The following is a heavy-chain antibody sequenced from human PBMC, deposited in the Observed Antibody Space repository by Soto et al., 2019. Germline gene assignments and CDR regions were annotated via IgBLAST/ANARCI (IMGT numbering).Heavy chain of an antibody. J-gene: IGHJ6*02. CDR2: IIPIFGTA. Sequence: QVQLVQSGAEVKKPGSSVKVSCKASGGTFSSYAISWVRQAPGQGLEWMGGIIPIFGTANYAQKFQGRVTITADDSTSTAYMELSSLRSEDTAVYYCAIKRHDDFWSGSPYYYYGMDVWGQGTTVTVSS. V-gene: IGHV1-69*12. D-gene: IGHD3-3*01. CDR3: AIKRHDDFWSGSPYYYYGMDV. CDR1: GGTFSSYA.